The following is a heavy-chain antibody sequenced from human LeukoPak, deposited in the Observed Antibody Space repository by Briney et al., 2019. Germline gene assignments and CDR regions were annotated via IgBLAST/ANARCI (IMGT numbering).Heavy chain of an antibody. D-gene: IGHD3-22*01. V-gene: IGHV3-30*02. Sequence: GGSLRLSYAASGFTFSSYGMHWVRQAPGKGLEWVAFIRYDGSNKYYADSVKGRFTISRDNSKNTLYLQMNSLRAEDTAVYYCAKIWTYYYDSSGPDYWGQGTLVTVSS. CDR2: IRYDGSNK. J-gene: IGHJ4*02. CDR3: AKIWTYYYDSSGPDY. CDR1: GFTFSSYG.